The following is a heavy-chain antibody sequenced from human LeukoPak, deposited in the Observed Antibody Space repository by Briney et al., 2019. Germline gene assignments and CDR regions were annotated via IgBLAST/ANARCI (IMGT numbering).Heavy chain of an antibody. V-gene: IGHV1-2*02. D-gene: IGHD1-14*01. CDR2: INSNSGGT. J-gene: IGHJ3*02. CDR3: ARYENSRKAFDI. Sequence: ASVKVSCKASGYTFTDYYVHWVRQAPGQGLEWMGWINSNSGGTKYAQKFQGRVTMTRDTSISTAYMELSRLISDDTAVYYCARYENSRKAFDIWGQGTMVTVSA. CDR1: GYTFTDYY.